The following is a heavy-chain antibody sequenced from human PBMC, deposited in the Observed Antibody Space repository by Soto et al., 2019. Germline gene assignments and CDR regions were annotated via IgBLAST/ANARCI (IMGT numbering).Heavy chain of an antibody. Sequence: LSLTCTVSGGSVSSGSYYWSWIRQPPGKGLEWIGYIYYSGSTNYNPSLKSRVTISVDTSKNQFSLKLSSVTAADTAVYYCARDNISDYDFYYYGMDVWGQGTTVTVSS. D-gene: IGHD3-3*01. V-gene: IGHV4-61*01. J-gene: IGHJ6*02. CDR2: IYYSGST. CDR1: GGSVSSGSYY. CDR3: ARDNISDYDFYYYGMDV.